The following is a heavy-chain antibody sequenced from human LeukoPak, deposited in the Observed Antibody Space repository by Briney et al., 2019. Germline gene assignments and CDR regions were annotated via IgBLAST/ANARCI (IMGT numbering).Heavy chain of an antibody. D-gene: IGHD2-2*01. J-gene: IGHJ6*02. CDR2: INPSGGST. CDR1: GYTFTSYY. Sequence: GASVKVSCKASGYTFTSYYMHWVRQAPGQGLEWMGIINPSGGSTSYAQKFQGRVTMTRDTSTSTVYMELSSLRSEDTAVYYCASPHCSSTSCHPGGYYYYGMDVWGQGTTVTVS. V-gene: IGHV1-46*01. CDR3: ASPHCSSTSCHPGGYYYYGMDV.